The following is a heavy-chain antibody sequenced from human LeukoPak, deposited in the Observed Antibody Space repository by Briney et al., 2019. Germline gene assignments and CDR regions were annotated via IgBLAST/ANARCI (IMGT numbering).Heavy chain of an antibody. D-gene: IGHD3-22*01. CDR1: GGSISSGSYY. CDR2: IYASGST. CDR3: ARPSTYYYDSSGHGAFDI. Sequence: PSETLSLTCTVSGGSISSGSYYWGWIRQPAGKGLEWIGRIYASGSTNYNPSLKSRVTISVDTSKNQFSLKLSSVTAADTAVYYCARPSTYYYDSSGHGAFDIWGQGTMVTVSS. J-gene: IGHJ3*02. V-gene: IGHV4-61*02.